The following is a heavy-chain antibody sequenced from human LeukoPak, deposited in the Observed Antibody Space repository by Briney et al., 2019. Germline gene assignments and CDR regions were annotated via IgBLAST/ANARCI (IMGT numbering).Heavy chain of an antibody. Sequence: GESLKISCKGSGYSFTRYGMGWVRQMRGKGLEWMGIIYPGDSDTRYSPSFQGHVTISADKSISTAYLQWSSLKASDTAMYYCAKGHYGSGRGDFDYWGQGTLVTVSS. CDR3: AKGHYGSGRGDFDY. D-gene: IGHD3-10*01. V-gene: IGHV5-51*01. J-gene: IGHJ4*02. CDR2: IYPGDSDT. CDR1: GYSFTRYG.